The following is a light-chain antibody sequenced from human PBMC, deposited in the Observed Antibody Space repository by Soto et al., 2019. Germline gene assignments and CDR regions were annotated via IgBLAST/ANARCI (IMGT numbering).Light chain of an antibody. CDR2: GAS. V-gene: IGKV3-20*01. CDR3: QQYGTSPRT. CDR1: QSVSSSY. J-gene: IGKJ2*01. Sequence: EIVLTQSPGTPSLSPGERATLSCRASQSVSSSYLAWYQQKPGQAPRLLIYGASSRATGIPDRFSGSGSGTDFTLTISRLEPEDFAVYYCQQYGTSPRTFGQGTNLEIK.